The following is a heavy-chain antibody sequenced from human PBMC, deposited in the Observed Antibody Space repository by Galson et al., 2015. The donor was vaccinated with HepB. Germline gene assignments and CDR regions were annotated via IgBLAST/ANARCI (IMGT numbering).Heavy chain of an antibody. CDR3: TSYASDFWSDEGGDY. Sequence: SLRLSCAASGFTFSNAWMSWVRQAPGKGLEWVGRIKSKTDGGTTDYAAPVKGRFTISRDDSKNTLYLQMNSLKTEDTAVYYCTSYASDFWSDEGGDYSGQGTLVTVSS. J-gene: IGHJ4*02. CDR2: IKSKTDGGTT. CDR1: GFTFSNAW. V-gene: IGHV3-15*01. D-gene: IGHD3-3*01.